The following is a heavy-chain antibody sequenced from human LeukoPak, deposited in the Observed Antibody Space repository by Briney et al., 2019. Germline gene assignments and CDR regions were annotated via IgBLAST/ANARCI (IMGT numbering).Heavy chain of an antibody. CDR3: ARAADITIFGVVQYYFDY. D-gene: IGHD3-3*01. J-gene: IGHJ4*02. CDR2: ISSSSSYI. CDR1: GFTFSSYS. Sequence: GGSLRLSCAASGFTFSSYSMNWVRQAPGKGLEWVSSISSSSSYIYYADSVNGRFTISRDNAKNSLYLQMNSLRAEDTAVYYCARAADITIFGVVQYYFDYWGQGTLVTVSS. V-gene: IGHV3-21*01.